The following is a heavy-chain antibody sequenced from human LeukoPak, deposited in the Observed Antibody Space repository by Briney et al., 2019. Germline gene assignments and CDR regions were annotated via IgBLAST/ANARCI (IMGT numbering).Heavy chain of an antibody. V-gene: IGHV3-21*01. Sequence: GGSLRLSCAASGFTFSRFTMNWVRQAPGKGLEWVSSISSSSSYIYYADLVKGRFTISRDNAKKSLYLQMDSLRAEDTAVYYCAKEDYYDSSGYFDYWGQGTLVTVSS. J-gene: IGHJ4*02. CDR3: AKEDYYDSSGYFDY. D-gene: IGHD3-22*01. CDR1: GFTFSRFT. CDR2: ISSSSSYI.